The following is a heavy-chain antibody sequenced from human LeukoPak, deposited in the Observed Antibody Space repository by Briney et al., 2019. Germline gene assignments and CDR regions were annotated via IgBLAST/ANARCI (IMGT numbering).Heavy chain of an antibody. D-gene: IGHD1-26*01. CDR3: AKRAREARNSDFDY. CDR2: ISESGGTT. Sequence: TGGSLRLSCAASGFTFSNYAMSWVRQAPGKGLEWVSGISESGGTTWYADPVKGRLTISRDNSKNTLYMQMNSLRAEDTAVYYCAKRAREARNSDFDYWGQGTLVTVSS. CDR1: GFTFSNYA. V-gene: IGHV3-23*01. J-gene: IGHJ4*02.